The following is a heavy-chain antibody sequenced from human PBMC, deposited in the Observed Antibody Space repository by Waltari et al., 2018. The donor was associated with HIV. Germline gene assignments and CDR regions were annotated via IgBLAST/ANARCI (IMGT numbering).Heavy chain of an antibody. D-gene: IGHD5-12*01. CDR1: RFTFSSYS. CDR2: ISSGSVYI. Sequence: EVQLVESGGGLVKPGGSLRLSCAASRFTFSSYSMNWVRQARGKGLEWVSSISSGSVYIYYADSVKGRFTISRDNAKNSLYLQMNSLRAEDTAVYYCARDEAEMATLTAFDIWGQGTMVTVSS. CDR3: ARDEAEMATLTAFDI. V-gene: IGHV3-21*01. J-gene: IGHJ3*02.